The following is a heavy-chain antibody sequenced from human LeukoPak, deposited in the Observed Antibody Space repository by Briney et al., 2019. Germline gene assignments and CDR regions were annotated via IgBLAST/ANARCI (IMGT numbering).Heavy chain of an antibody. V-gene: IGHV4-39*01. CDR2: MIYTGST. Sequence: PSETLSLTCTVSGDSISSYNSYWGWIRQPPGKGLEWSVCMIYTGSTYYNPSLKSRVTIAVDTSKNQLSLKLSYVSAADTALYYCVRQRRNDCSSPSCYIGYWGQGTLVTVSS. D-gene: IGHD2-2*02. CDR3: VRQRRNDCSSPSCYIGY. J-gene: IGHJ4*02. CDR1: GDSISSYNSY.